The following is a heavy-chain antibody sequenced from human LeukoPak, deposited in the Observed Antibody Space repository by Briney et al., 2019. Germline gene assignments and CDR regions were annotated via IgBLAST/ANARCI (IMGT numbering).Heavy chain of an antibody. CDR3: AREVEELESPVVPGGIHGDNYYYYMDV. CDR2: IYHSGAT. CDR1: GGSITSGGYY. J-gene: IGHJ6*03. D-gene: IGHD2-2*02. Sequence: SQTLSLTCTVSGGSITSGGYYWTWIRQPPGKGLEWIGYIYHSGATYYNPSLKSRVTISVDRSKNQFSLKLSSVTAADTAVYYCAREVEELESPVVPGGIHGDNYYYYMDVWGKGTTVTVSS. V-gene: IGHV4-30-2*01.